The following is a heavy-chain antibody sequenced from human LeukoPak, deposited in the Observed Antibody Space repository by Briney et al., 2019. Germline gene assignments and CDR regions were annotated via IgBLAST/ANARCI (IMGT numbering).Heavy chain of an antibody. V-gene: IGHV4-34*01. J-gene: IGHJ4*02. CDR2: INHSGST. CDR3: ARGRRGHIVVVEAARYYFDY. Sequence: SETLSLTCAVYGGSFSGYYWSWIRQPPGKGLEWIGEINHSGSTNYNPSLKSRVTISVDTSKNQFSLKLSSVTAADTAVYYCARGRRGHIVVVEAARYYFDYWGQGTLVTVSS. D-gene: IGHD2-15*01. CDR1: GGSFSGYY.